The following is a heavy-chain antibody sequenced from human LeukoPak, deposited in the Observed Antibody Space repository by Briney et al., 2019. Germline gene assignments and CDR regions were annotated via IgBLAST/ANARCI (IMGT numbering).Heavy chain of an antibody. CDR3: ARDLWQWLPSPTANSGFDP. Sequence: ASVKVSCKASGYTFTSYGISGVRQAPGQGLEWMGWISAYNGNTNYAQKLQGRVTMTTDTSTSTAYMELRSLRSDDTAVYYCARDLWQWLPSPTANSGFDPWGQGTLVTVSS. V-gene: IGHV1-18*01. J-gene: IGHJ5*02. CDR1: GYTFTSYG. CDR2: ISAYNGNT. D-gene: IGHD6-19*01.